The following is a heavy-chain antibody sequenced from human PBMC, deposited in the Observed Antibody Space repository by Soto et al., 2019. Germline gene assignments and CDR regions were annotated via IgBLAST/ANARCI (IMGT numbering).Heavy chain of an antibody. CDR2: ISSSSSYI. D-gene: IGHD5-18*01. CDR3: ARDTEEIQLWLRSNWFDP. V-gene: IGHV3-21*01. CDR1: GFTFSSYS. Sequence: PGGSLRLSCAASGFTFSSYSMNWVRQAPGKGLEWVSSISSSSSYIYYADSVKGRFTISRDNAKNSLYLQMNSLRAEDTAVYYCARDTEEIQLWLRSNWFDPWGQGTLVTVPQ. J-gene: IGHJ5*02.